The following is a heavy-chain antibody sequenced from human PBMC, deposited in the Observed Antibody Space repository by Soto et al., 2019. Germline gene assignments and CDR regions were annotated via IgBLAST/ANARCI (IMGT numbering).Heavy chain of an antibody. J-gene: IGHJ4*02. CDR1: GFTVSSNY. CDR2: IYSGGST. CDR3: ARESSSSSEGPFDY. Sequence: GGSLRLSCAASGFTVSSNYMSWVRQAPGKGLEWVSVIYSGGSTYYADSVKGRFTISRDNSKNTLYLQMNSLRAEDTAVYYCARESSSSSEGPFDYWGQGTLVTVSS. D-gene: IGHD6-6*01. V-gene: IGHV3-66*01.